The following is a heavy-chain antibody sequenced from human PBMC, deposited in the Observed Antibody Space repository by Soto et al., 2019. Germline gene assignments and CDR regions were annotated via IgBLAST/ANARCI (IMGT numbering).Heavy chain of an antibody. CDR1: GFTFRTYW. CDR2: ISHDEGNK. CDR3: ARGASDFWGGYPEIHFFDS. J-gene: IGHJ4*02. V-gene: IGHV3-30*03. D-gene: IGHD3-3*01. Sequence: VQLVESGGALVQPGGSLRLSCVVSGFTFRTYWMSWVRQAPGKGLEWVAVISHDEGNKYYGDSMKGRFTISRDNSKNTLYLQMNSLRGDDTAVYYCARGASDFWGGYPEIHFFDSWGQGTLVTVSS.